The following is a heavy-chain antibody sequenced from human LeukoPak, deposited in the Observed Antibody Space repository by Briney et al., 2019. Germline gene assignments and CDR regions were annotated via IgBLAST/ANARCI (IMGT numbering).Heavy chain of an antibody. CDR2: ISSSGRTV. CDR1: GFTFSDSY. CDR3: ARGWNYFDY. J-gene: IGHJ4*02. Sequence: GGSLRLSCAASGFTFSDSYMSWIRQAPGKGLEWISYISSSGRTVYYADSVKGRFTISRDNAKNSLYLQMNSLRAEDTALYYCARGWNYFDYWGQGTLVTVSS. V-gene: IGHV3-11*01. D-gene: IGHD3-3*01.